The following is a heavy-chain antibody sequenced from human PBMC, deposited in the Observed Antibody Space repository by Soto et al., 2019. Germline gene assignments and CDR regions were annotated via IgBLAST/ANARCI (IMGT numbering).Heavy chain of an antibody. Sequence: SETLSLTCTVSGGSISSYYWSWIRQPPGKGLEWIGYIYYSGSTNYNPSLKSRVTISVDTSKNQFSLKLSSVTAADTAVYYCARLQALAVAGPAPSDYWGQGTLVTVSS. CDR2: IYYSGST. CDR3: ARLQALAVAGPAPSDY. J-gene: IGHJ4*02. CDR1: GGSISSYY. V-gene: IGHV4-59*08. D-gene: IGHD6-19*01.